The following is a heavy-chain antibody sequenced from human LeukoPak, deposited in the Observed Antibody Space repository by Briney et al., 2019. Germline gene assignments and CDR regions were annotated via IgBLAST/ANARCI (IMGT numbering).Heavy chain of an antibody. V-gene: IGHV4-31*03. Sequence: SQTLSLTCIVSGGSISSGGYYWSWIRQHPGKGLEWIGYIYYSGSTYYNPSLKSRVTISVDTSKNQFSLKLSSVTAADTAVYYCARSRVAGKGVKYFDYWGQGTLVTVSS. D-gene: IGHD6-19*01. CDR1: GGSISSGGYY. J-gene: IGHJ4*02. CDR3: ARSRVAGKGVKYFDY. CDR2: IYYSGST.